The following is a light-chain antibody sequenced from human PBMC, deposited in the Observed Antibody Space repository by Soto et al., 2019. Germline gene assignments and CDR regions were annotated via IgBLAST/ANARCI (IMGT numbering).Light chain of an antibody. CDR2: TAS. Sequence: IQMTPSPSPLSASIGDRVTSTCRASQSINNRLAWYQQMPGKAPKLLIYTASTLESGVPSNFSGSGSGTEFPLTISSLQPEDFATYYCQQYNSYPWTCGQGTKVDIK. J-gene: IGKJ1*01. CDR1: QSINNR. V-gene: IGKV1-5*03. CDR3: QQYNSYPWT.